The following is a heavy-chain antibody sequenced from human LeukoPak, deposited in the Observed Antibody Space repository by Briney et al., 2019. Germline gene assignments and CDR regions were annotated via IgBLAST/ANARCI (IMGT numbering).Heavy chain of an antibody. Sequence: GGSLRLSCAASGFIFSTYEMNWVRQAPGKGLEWLSYISYSGRTIYYADSVKSRFTISRHNSKNTLYLQMNSLRAADTAVYYCARGGSGWYDDNWFDPWGQGTLVTVSS. CDR1: GFIFSTYE. J-gene: IGHJ5*02. V-gene: IGHV3-48*03. CDR3: ARGGSGWYDDNWFDP. CDR2: ISYSGRTI. D-gene: IGHD6-19*01.